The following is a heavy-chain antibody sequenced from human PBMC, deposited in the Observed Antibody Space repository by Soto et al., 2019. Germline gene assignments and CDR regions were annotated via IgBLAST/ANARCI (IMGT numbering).Heavy chain of an antibody. CDR3: ARGIFLDTATVYYYYYGMDV. J-gene: IGHJ6*02. D-gene: IGHD5-18*01. V-gene: IGHV1-69*01. Sequence: QVQLVQSGAEVKKPGSSVKVSCKASGGTFSSYAISWVRQAPGQGLEWMGGIIPIFGTANYAQKFQVRVTITADESTSTAYMELSSLRSEDTAVYYCARGIFLDTATVYYYYYGMDVWGQGTTVTVSS. CDR1: GGTFSSYA. CDR2: IIPIFGTA.